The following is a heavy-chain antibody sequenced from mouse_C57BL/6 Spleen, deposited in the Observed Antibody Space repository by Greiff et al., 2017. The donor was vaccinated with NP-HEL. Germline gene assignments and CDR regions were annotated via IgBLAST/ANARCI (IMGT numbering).Heavy chain of an antibody. CDR3: ARDYYVSSYAMDY. D-gene: IGHD1-1*01. CDR1: GYAFSSSR. Sequence: QVQLQQSGPELVKPGASVKISCKASGYAFSSSRMNWVKQRPGKGLEWIGRFYPGDGDTNYNGKFKGKATLTADKSASTSYMQLSNLTSEDSAVYFCARDYYVSSYAMDYWGQGTTVTVSS. CDR2: FYPGDGDT. V-gene: IGHV1-82*01. J-gene: IGHJ4*01.